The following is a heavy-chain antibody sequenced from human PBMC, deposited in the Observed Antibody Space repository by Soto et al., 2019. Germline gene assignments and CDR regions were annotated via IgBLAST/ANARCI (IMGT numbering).Heavy chain of an antibody. CDR3: AYVGGYRTGDYSFEL. D-gene: IGHD2-8*02. J-gene: IGHJ4*02. Sequence: QVHLVQSGPEMKKPGASVRVSCKVSGSTFTSNGIGWVRQAPGQGLEWMGLSSTYNENMDTAPQLQGTLTRTTDTSRTTAYMELTNLKLDDTALYYCAYVGGYRTGDYSFELWGQGTPVTVSS. CDR2: SSTYNENM. V-gene: IGHV1-18*04. CDR1: GSTFTSNG.